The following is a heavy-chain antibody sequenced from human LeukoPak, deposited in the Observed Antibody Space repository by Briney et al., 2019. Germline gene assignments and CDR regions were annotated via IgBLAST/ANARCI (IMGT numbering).Heavy chain of an antibody. CDR1: GFTNSSYA. CDR3: AKTPGHGFYYFDY. V-gene: IGHV3-23*01. J-gene: IGHJ4*02. CDR2: ISGSGGST. Sequence: GGSLRLSCAASGFTNSSYAMSLVRQAPGKGLEWVSAISGSGGSTYYADSVKGRFTISRDNSKNTLYLQMNSLRAEDTAVYYCAKTPGHGFYYFDYWGQGTLVTVSS. D-gene: IGHD2/OR15-2a*01.